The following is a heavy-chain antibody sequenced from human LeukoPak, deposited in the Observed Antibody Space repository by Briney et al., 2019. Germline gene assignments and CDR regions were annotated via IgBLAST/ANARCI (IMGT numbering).Heavy chain of an antibody. CDR2: ISSSSSYI. D-gene: IGHD3-22*01. V-gene: IGHV3-21*04. CDR3: AKLGNYDSSGYRDY. Sequence: GGSLRLSCAASGFTFSSYSMNWVRQAPGKGLEWVSSISSSSSYIYYADSVKGRFTISRDNSKNTLYLQMNSLRAEDTAVYYCAKLGNYDSSGYRDYWGQGTLVTVSS. J-gene: IGHJ4*02. CDR1: GFTFSSYS.